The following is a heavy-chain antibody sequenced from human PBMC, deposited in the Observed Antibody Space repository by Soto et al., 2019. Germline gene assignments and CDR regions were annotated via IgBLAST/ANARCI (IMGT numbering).Heavy chain of an antibody. J-gene: IGHJ6*02. D-gene: IGHD2-15*01. CDR3: AALEGDCSAGTFDGYYALDV. Sequence: EVQLLESGGGLVQPGGSLRLSCAASGFTFSTYAMSWVRQAPGKGLEWVSAIGRNGDSTYYADSVKGRFTISRDNSKNTLYLQMSTLRAEDTAVYYCAALEGDCSAGTFDGYYALDVWGQGTTVTVSS. CDR1: GFTFSTYA. V-gene: IGHV3-23*01. CDR2: IGRNGDST.